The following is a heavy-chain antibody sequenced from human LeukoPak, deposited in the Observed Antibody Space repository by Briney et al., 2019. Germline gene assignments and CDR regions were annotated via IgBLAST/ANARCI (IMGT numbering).Heavy chain of an antibody. CDR3: VRGVVSMSRPPKNRFDP. CDR2: VFRDGIA. V-gene: IGHV4-34*01. D-gene: IGHD2/OR15-2a*01. CDR1: GGSFSDDF. J-gene: IGHJ5*02. Sequence: PSETLSLSCAVYGGSFSDDFWTWIRLAPEKGLEWIGEVFRDGIANYNPSLKSRAFVSVDTSKKQFSLRLSSVTAADTAIYYCVRGVVSMSRPPKNRFDPWGQGTPVTVSS.